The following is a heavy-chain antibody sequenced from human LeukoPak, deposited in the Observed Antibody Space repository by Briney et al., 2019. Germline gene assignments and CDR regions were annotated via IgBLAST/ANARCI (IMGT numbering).Heavy chain of an antibody. J-gene: IGHJ3*02. CDR2: IYSGGST. V-gene: IGHV3-53*01. CDR3: ARGGSYLSAFDI. D-gene: IGHD1-26*01. Sequence: PGGSLRLSCAASGFTFSSNYMSWVRQAPGKGLEWVSIIYSGGSTCYPDYVTGRFTISRDNSKNKLYLQMNSLRAEDTAVYYCARGGSYLSAFDIWGQGTLVTVSS. CDR1: GFTFSSNY.